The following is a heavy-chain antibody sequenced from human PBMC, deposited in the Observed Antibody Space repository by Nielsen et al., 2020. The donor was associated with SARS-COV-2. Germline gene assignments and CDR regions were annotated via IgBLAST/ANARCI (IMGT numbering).Heavy chain of an antibody. J-gene: IGHJ4*02. CDR2: ISWDGITT. CDR1: GFNFHEYS. Sequence: GGSLRLSCAASGFNFHEYSMNWVHQAPGKGLEWVSLISWDGITTHYADSVKGRFTVSRGNSKSSLYLQMNSLRSEDTALYYCAKDMGRYCSGGSCYSWASDHWGQGTLVTVSS. D-gene: IGHD2-15*01. V-gene: IGHV3-43*01. CDR3: AKDMGRYCSGGSCYSWASDH.